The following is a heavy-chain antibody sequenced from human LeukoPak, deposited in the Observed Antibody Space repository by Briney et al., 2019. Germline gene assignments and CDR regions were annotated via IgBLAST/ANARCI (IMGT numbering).Heavy chain of an antibody. J-gene: IGHJ3*02. CDR1: DGSISSGAYY. CDR2: IYYSGST. D-gene: IGHD2-2*01. V-gene: IGHV4-30-4*02. CDR3: ARGVLVVVPAAGAFDI. Sequence: SDTLSLTCTVSDGSISSGAYYWSWIRQPPGKGLQWIGYIYYSGSTYYNPSLMSRVTISVDTSKNQFSLKLSSVTAADTAVYYCARGVLVVVPAAGAFDIWGQGTMVTVSS.